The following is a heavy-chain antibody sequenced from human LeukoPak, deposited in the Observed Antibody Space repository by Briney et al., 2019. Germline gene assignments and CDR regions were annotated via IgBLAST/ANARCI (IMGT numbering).Heavy chain of an antibody. D-gene: IGHD2-15*01. V-gene: IGHV1-69*04. Sequence: SVKVSCKASGGTFSNYAVSWVRQAPGQGLEWMGRIIPILGIANYAQKFQGRVTITADKSTSTAYMELSSLRSEDTAVYYCASDLFQDSRFQHWGQGTLVTVSS. CDR1: GGTFSNYA. CDR3: ASDLFQDSRFQH. CDR2: IIPILGIA. J-gene: IGHJ1*01.